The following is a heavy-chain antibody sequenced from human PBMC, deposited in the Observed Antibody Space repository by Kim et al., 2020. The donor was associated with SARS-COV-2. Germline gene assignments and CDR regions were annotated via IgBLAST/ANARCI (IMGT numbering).Heavy chain of an antibody. CDR1: GYTFTSYG. CDR3: ARVMGIAVAGTVV. D-gene: IGHD6-19*01. V-gene: IGHV1-18*04. Sequence: ASVKVSCKSSGYTFTSYGITWVRQAPGQGLEWMGWISAYNGNTKYAQKLQGRVTMTTDTYTSTAYMELSSLRSDDTAVYYCARVMGIAVAGTVVWGQGTTVTVSS. J-gene: IGHJ6*02. CDR2: ISAYNGNT.